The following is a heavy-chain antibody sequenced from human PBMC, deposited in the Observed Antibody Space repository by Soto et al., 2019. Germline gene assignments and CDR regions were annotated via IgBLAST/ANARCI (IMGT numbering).Heavy chain of an antibody. D-gene: IGHD3-10*02. Sequence: QVQLVQSGAEVKTPGSSVTVSCKASGGIFTRSDIRWVRQAPGQGLEWMGAIIPIFRTANYAQKFQGRVTITADATTSTAYMELSSLRSEDTAMYYCAINEGRDVSTFDYWGQGTLVTVSS. CDR2: IIPIFRTA. CDR1: GGIFTRSD. CDR3: AINEGRDVSTFDY. V-gene: IGHV1-69*01. J-gene: IGHJ4*02.